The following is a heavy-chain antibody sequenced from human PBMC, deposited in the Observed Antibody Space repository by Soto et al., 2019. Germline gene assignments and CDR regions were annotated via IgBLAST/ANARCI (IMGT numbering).Heavy chain of an antibody. V-gene: IGHV3-15*01. D-gene: IGHD3-3*01. J-gene: IGHJ6*03. Sequence: GGSLRLSCAASGFTFSNAWMSWVRQAPGKGLEWVGRIKSKTDGGTTDYAAPVKGRFTISRDDSKNTLYLQMNSLKTEDTAVYYCTTEGRGFLEWLLPNRYYYMDVWGKGTTVTVSS. CDR3: TTEGRGFLEWLLPNRYYYMDV. CDR1: GFTFSNAW. CDR2: IKSKTDGGTT.